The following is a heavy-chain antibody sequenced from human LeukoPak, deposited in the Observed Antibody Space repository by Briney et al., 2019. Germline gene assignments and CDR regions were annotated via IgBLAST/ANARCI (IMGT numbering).Heavy chain of an antibody. CDR1: GFTFSSYA. Sequence: PGGSLRLSCAASGFTFSSYAMHWVRQAPGKGLEWVAVISYDGSNKYYADSVEGRFTISRDNSKNTLYLQMNSLRAEDTAVYYCARERRGSHDYWGQGTLVTVSS. V-gene: IGHV3-30-3*01. CDR3: ARERRGSHDY. J-gene: IGHJ4*02. D-gene: IGHD1-26*01. CDR2: ISYDGSNK.